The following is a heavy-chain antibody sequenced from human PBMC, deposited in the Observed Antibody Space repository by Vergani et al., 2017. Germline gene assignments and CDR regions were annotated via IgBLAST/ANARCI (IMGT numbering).Heavy chain of an antibody. Sequence: EVHLLESGGGLVQSGGSLRLSCAASGFTFSNSAVSWVRQAPGRGLAWVSSISGPGLSTYYADSVKGRFSISRDNSKNTVFLQMHSLRAEDTAIYYCARGQGGTYQQLPDYWGQGTLVTVSS. D-gene: IGHD3-16*02. V-gene: IGHV3-23*01. CDR1: GFTFSNSA. CDR3: ARGQGGTYQQLPDY. CDR2: ISGPGLST. J-gene: IGHJ4*02.